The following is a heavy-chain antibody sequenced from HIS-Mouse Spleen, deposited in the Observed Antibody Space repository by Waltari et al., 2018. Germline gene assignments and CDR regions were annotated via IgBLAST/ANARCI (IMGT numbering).Heavy chain of an antibody. D-gene: IGHD3-22*01. CDR1: GGSICSSSYY. CDR3: ARETSSGYYYGYWYFDL. J-gene: IGHJ2*01. CDR2: IYYSGST. Sequence: QLQLQESGPGLVKPSETLSLTCTVSGGSICSSSYYWVWIRPPPGKGLEWIGSIYYSGSTYYNPSLKSRVTISVDTSKNQFSLKLSSVTAADTAVYYCARETSSGYYYGYWYFDLWGRGTLVTVSS. V-gene: IGHV4-39*07.